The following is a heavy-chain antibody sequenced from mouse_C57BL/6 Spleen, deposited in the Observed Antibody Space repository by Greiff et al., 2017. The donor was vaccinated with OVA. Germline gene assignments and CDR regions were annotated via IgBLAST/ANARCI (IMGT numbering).Heavy chain of an antibody. CDR3: ARLGTGRAYYFDY. CDR1: GFTFSDYG. J-gene: IGHJ2*01. Sequence: EVQRVESGGGLVKPGGSLKLSCAASGFTFSDYGMHWVRQAPEKGLEWVAYISSGSSTIYYADTVKGRFTISRDNAKNTLFLQMTSLRSEDTAMYYCARLGTGRAYYFDYWGQGTTLTVSS. CDR2: ISSGSSTI. D-gene: IGHD4-1*01. V-gene: IGHV5-17*01.